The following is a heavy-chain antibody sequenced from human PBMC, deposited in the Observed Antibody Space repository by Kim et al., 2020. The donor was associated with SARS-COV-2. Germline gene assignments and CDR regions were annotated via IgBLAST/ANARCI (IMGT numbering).Heavy chain of an antibody. CDR1: GFTFSSYW. J-gene: IGHJ4*02. D-gene: IGHD3-10*02. CDR2: IKQDGSEK. Sequence: GGSLRLSCAASGFTFSSYWMSWVRQAPGKGLEWVANIKQDGSEKYYVDSVKGRFTISRDNAKNSLYLQMNSLRAEDTAVYYCARDPSVRVLPLDYWGQGTLVTVSS. V-gene: IGHV3-7*03. CDR3: ARDPSVRVLPLDY.